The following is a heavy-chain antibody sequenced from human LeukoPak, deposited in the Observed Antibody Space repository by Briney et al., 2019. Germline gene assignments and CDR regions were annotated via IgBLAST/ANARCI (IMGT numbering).Heavy chain of an antibody. CDR1: GYTLTELS. V-gene: IGHV3-30*04. Sequence: SCKVSGYTLTELSMHWVRQAPGKGLEWVAVILYDGRTTNYAESVKGRFTISRDNAKNSLYLQMNSLRAEDTAVYYCARERASSFDYWGQGTLVTVSS. CDR2: ILYDGRTT. CDR3: ARERASSFDY. J-gene: IGHJ4*02.